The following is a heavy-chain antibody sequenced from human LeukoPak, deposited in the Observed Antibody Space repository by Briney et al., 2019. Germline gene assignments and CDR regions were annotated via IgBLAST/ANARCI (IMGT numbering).Heavy chain of an antibody. CDR2: ISYDGSNK. Sequence: PGRSLRLSCAASGFTFSSYAMHWVRQAPGKGLEWVAVISYDGSNKYYADSVKGRFTISRDNSKNTLYLQMNSPRAEDTAVYYCARESGNWFDPWGQGTLVTVSS. CDR1: GFTFSSYA. D-gene: IGHD3-10*01. V-gene: IGHV3-30-3*01. CDR3: ARESGNWFDP. J-gene: IGHJ5*02.